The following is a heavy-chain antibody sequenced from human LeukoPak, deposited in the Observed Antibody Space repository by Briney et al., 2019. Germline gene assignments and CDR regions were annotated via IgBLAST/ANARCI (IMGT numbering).Heavy chain of an antibody. D-gene: IGHD3-3*01. CDR1: GGSFSGYY. V-gene: IGHV4-34*01. Sequence: SETLSLTCAVYGGSFSGYYWSWIRQPPGKGLEWIGEINHSESTSTNYNPSLKSRVTISVDASRKQFSLKLSSVTAADTAVYYCARVQSLRTYYDFWSGCSYTFDYWGQGTLVTVSS. CDR3: ARVQSLRTYYDFWSGCSYTFDY. J-gene: IGHJ4*02. CDR2: INHSESTST.